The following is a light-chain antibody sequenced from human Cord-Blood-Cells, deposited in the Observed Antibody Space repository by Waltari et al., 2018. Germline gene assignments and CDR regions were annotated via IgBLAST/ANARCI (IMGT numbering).Light chain of an antibody. J-gene: IGLJ3*02. CDR3: SSYTSSSTWV. Sequence: QSALTQPASVSGSPGQSITISCTRTSTDVGGYNYVSWYQQHPGKAPKLMIYDVSTRPSGVSTRFSGSKSGNTASLTISGLQAEDEADYYCSSYTSSSTWVFGGGTKLTVL. CDR2: DVS. CDR1: STDVGGYNY. V-gene: IGLV2-14*01.